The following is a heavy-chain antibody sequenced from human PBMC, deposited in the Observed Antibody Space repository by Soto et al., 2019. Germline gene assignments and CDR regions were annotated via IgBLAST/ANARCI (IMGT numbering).Heavy chain of an antibody. D-gene: IGHD1-26*01. CDR2: IYWDDDK. J-gene: IGHJ6*02. CDR3: THRRLGSPSGAMDV. V-gene: IGHV2-5*05. Sequence: QITLKESGPTLVKPTQTLTLTCTFSGFSLTTSGVGVGWIRQPPGKALEWLAFIYWDDDKRYGPSLNTRLTIIKDTSKNQVVLTMTNVDPVDTATYHCTHRRLGSPSGAMDVWGQGTTVTVSS. CDR1: GFSLTTSGVG.